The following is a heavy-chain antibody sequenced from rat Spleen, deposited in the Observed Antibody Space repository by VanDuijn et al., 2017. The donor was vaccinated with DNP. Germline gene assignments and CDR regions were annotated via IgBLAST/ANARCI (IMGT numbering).Heavy chain of an antibody. CDR1: GYSITSAYR. Sequence: EVQLQESGPGLVKPSQSLSLTCSVTGYSITSAYRWNWIRKFPGHKLEWMGYINSAGSIEYNPSLKGRISITSDTSKNQFFLQVNSATTEDTATYYCARMHYGCDNWGQGVMVTVSS. CDR3: ARMHYGCDN. D-gene: IGHD1-11*01. CDR2: INSAGSI. V-gene: IGHV3-3*01. J-gene: IGHJ2*01.